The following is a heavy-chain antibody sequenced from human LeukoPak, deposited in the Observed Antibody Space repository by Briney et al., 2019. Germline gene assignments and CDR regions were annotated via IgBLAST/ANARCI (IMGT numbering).Heavy chain of an antibody. J-gene: IGHJ3*01. V-gene: IGHV1-8*01. Sequence: ASVKVSCEASGNTFTTYDINWVRQATGQGLEWMGWMNPNSGNTGYAQKFQGRVTMTRNTSITTAYMELGSLRSEDTAVYYCARAFSSGYHSYDAFDLWGQGTMVTVSS. CDR3: ARAFSSGYHSYDAFDL. D-gene: IGHD5-12*01. CDR1: GNTFTTYD. CDR2: MNPNSGNT.